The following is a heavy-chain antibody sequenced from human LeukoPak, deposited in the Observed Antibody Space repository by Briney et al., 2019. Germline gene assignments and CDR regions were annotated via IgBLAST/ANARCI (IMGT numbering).Heavy chain of an antibody. J-gene: IGHJ5*02. V-gene: IGHV1-69*05. D-gene: IGHD3-22*01. CDR1: GGTFSSYA. Sequence: SVKVSCKASGGTFSSYAISWVRQAPGQGLEWMGGIIPIFGTANYAQKLQGRVTITTDESTSTAYMELSSLRSEDTALYYCAKGSSGYFVDLWGQGTLVTVSS. CDR2: IIPIFGTA. CDR3: AKGSSGYFVDL.